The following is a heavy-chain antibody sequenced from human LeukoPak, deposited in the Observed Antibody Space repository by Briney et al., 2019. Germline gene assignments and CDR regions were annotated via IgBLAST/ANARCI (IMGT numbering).Heavy chain of an antibody. Sequence: GGSLRLSCEASGLTFTTSWMHWVRQAPGKGLVWVSRINNVGRNTRYADSVKGRFTISRDNAKNTLFLQMDSLRAEDTAVYYCTKSGYGGNWFDPWGQGTLVTVSA. CDR3: TKSGYGGNWFDP. J-gene: IGHJ5*02. V-gene: IGHV3-74*01. CDR2: INNVGRNT. CDR1: GLTFTTSW. D-gene: IGHD4-23*01.